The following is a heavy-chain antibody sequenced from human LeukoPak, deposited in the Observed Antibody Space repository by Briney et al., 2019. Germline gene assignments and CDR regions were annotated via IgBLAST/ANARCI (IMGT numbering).Heavy chain of an antibody. Sequence: GRSLRLSCAASGFTFSSYAMHWVRQAPGKGLEWVAVISYDGSNKYYADSVKGRFTISRDDSKNTLYLQMNSLRAEDTAVYYYARDREVLRFYGLGYYYYGMDVWGQGTTVTVSS. CDR3: ARDREVLRFYGLGYYYYGMDV. J-gene: IGHJ6*02. CDR1: GFTFSSYA. CDR2: ISYDGSNK. D-gene: IGHD3-3*01. V-gene: IGHV3-30-3*01.